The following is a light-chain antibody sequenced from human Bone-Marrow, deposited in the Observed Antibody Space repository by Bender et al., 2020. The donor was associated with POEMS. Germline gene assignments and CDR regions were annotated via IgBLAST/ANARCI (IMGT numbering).Light chain of an antibody. CDR1: SSNIGAGSD. Sequence: QSVLTQSPSVSGAPGQRVTISCTGTSSNIGAGSDVHWYQHLPGTAPKLLIYGYNNRPSGVPDRFSASKSGTSASLAISGLQSEDEADYYCAPWDDSLNGPVFGGGTKLTVL. J-gene: IGLJ2*01. CDR3: APWDDSLNGPV. V-gene: IGLV1-50*01. CDR2: GYN.